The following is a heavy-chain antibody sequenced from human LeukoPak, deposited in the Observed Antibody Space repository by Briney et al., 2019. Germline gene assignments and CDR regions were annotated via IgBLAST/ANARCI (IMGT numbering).Heavy chain of an antibody. CDR2: IIPIFGTA. V-gene: IGHV1-69*13. Sequence: ASVKVSCRASGGTFSSYAISWVRQAPGQGLEWMGGIIPIFGTANYAQKFQGRVTITADESTSTAYMELSSLRSEDTAVYYCAREFRYCSGGSCPRGYYYYGKDVWGQGTTVTVSS. CDR3: AREFRYCSGGSCPRGYYYYGKDV. D-gene: IGHD2-15*01. J-gene: IGHJ6*02. CDR1: GGTFSSYA.